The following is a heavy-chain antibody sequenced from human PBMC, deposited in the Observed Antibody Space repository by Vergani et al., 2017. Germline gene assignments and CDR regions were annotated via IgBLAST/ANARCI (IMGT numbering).Heavy chain of an antibody. V-gene: IGHV3-23*01. D-gene: IGHD3-22*01. CDR1: GFTFSNSA. Sequence: EVHLLESGGGLVQSGGSLRLSCAVSGFTFSNSAVSWVRQAPGRGLAWVSSISGPGLSTYYADSVKGRFTISRDNAKNSLYLQMNSLRAEDTAVYYCARDPEPYYDSSGYTWRAFDIWGQGTMVTVSS. CDR2: ISGPGLST. J-gene: IGHJ3*02. CDR3: ARDPEPYYDSSGYTWRAFDI.